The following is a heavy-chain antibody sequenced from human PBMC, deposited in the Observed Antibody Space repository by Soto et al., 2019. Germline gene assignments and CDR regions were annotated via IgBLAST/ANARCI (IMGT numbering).Heavy chain of an antibody. CDR2: ISSSGSFI. V-gene: IGHV3-21*01. CDR1: GFNFRTYG. D-gene: IGHD6-13*01. CDR3: AREPEGIAAALDY. Sequence: EVQLEESGGGLVKPGGSLRLSCAASGFNFRTYGMNWVRRAPGGGLEWVASISSSGSFIFYADSVKGRFTISRDNAEKSLYLQMNSPRAEDTALYYCAREPEGIAAALDYWGQGTLVTVSS. J-gene: IGHJ4*02.